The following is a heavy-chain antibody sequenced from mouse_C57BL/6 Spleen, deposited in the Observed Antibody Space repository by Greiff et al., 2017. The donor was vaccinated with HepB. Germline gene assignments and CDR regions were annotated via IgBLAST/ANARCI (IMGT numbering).Heavy chain of an antibody. CDR1: GYTFTSYW. D-gene: IGHD2-2*01. V-gene: IGHV1-50*01. Sequence: VQLQQPGAELVKPGASVKLSCKASGYTFTSYWMQWVKQRPGQGLEWIGEIDPSDSYTNYNQKFKGKATLTVDTSSSTAYMQLSSLTSEDSAVYYCARGDGYDGWFAYWGQGTLVTVSA. J-gene: IGHJ3*01. CDR3: ARGDGYDGWFAY. CDR2: IDPSDSYT.